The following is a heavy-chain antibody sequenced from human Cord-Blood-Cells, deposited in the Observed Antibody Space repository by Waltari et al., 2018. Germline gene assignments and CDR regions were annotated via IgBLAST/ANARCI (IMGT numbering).Heavy chain of an antibody. CDR2: INPNSGGT. CDR1: GYTFTGSY. D-gene: IGHD6-13*01. Sequence: QVQLVQSGAEVTKPAASVKVSCKAFGYTFTGSYMNLVRQDPGQGLEWLGWINPNSGGTNYAQKFQGWVTMTRDTSISTAYIELSRLRSDDTAVYYCARAYSSSWYKVNWFDPWGQGTLVTVSS. V-gene: IGHV1-2*04. CDR3: ARAYSSSWYKVNWFDP. J-gene: IGHJ5*02.